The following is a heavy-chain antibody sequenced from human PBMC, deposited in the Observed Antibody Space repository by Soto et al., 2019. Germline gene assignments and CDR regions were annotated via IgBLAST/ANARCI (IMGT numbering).Heavy chain of an antibody. D-gene: IGHD1-1*01. V-gene: IGHV1-18*01. CDR3: ARGRYGDY. CDR1: GYTFTSYG. Sequence: QVHLVQSGAAVKKPGASVKVSCKASGYTFTSYGSTWVRQAPGQGVEWMGWLSAHNGNTDYAQKVQRRVIVNRDTSTSTAYMELRSLISDDTALYYFARGRYGDYWGQGDRVTVSS. CDR2: LSAHNGNT. J-gene: IGHJ4*02.